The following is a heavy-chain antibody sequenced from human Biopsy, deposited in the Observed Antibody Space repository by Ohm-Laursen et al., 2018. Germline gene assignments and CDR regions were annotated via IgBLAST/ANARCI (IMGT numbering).Heavy chain of an antibody. V-gene: IGHV4-59*07. J-gene: IGHJ6*02. CDR1: GGSISSDY. CDR2: IYYSGST. Sequence: SDTLSLICSVSGGSISSDYWSWIRQTPGKGLEWIGYIYYSGSTNYNPSLKSRVTISVDTSKNQFSLRLNSVTAADTAVYYCARATNSTGWPYYYFYGMDAWGQGTTVTVSS. CDR3: ARATNSTGWPYYYFYGMDA. D-gene: IGHD2/OR15-2a*01.